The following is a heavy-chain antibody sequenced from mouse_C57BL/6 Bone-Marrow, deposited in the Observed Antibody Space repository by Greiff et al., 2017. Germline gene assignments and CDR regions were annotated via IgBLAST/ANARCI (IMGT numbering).Heavy chain of an antibody. CDR2: LGPNSGGT. V-gene: IGHV1-72*01. Sequence: QVQLQQPGAELVKPGASVKLSCTASGYTFPSYWMHWVQQRPGRGLEWIGRLGPNSGGTKYNEKLKGKATLTVDKPSSTVYMQLSILTSEDSAVYDCARSRSGYPRSAMDYWGQGTSVTVSS. J-gene: IGHJ4*01. CDR1: GYTFPSYW. D-gene: IGHD3-2*02. CDR3: ARSRSGYPRSAMDY.